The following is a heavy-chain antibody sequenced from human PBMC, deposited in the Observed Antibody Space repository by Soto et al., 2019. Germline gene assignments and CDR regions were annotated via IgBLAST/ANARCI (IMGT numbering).Heavy chain of an antibody. CDR2: IVPLFRTT. J-gene: IGHJ6*02. CDR3: ARGGYSSTWSNLLDRSGLDV. V-gene: IGHV1-69*06. CDR1: GGTFSSYA. D-gene: IGHD6-13*01. Sequence: QVQLVQSGAEAKKPGSSVKVSCKTSGGTFSSYAISWVRQAPGQGLEWMGGIVPLFRTTNYAQKFQGRVTITADTSTDTVYMELSGLRSGATAVYYCARGGYSSTWSNLLDRSGLDVWGQGTTVTVSS.